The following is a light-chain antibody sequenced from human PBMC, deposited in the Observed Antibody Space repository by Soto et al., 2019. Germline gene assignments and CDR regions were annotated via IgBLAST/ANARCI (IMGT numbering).Light chain of an antibody. J-gene: IGKJ1*01. CDR3: HQYGSSPRT. CDR1: QSVSSSY. CDR2: GTS. V-gene: IGKV3-20*01. Sequence: EIVSTQSPGTLSLSPGERATLSCRASQSVSSSYLAWYQQKPGQAPRFLIHGTSSRATGIPDRFSGSGSGTDFSLTISRLEPEDFAVYYCHQYGSSPRTFGQGTKVDI.